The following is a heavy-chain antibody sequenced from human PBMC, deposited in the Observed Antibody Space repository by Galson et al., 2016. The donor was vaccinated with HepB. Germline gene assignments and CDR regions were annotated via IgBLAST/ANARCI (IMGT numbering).Heavy chain of an antibody. D-gene: IGHD1-26*01. CDR3: ARRSLEWGGAFDV. Sequence: ETLSLTCTVSGGSISSKNFYWAWIRQPPGKGLEWIGSIFYAGGTYYSPSFKSRVTISVDTSKNQFSLKLRSVTATDTAVYYCARRSLEWGGAFDVWRQGTIVTVSS. V-gene: IGHV4-39*01. CDR1: GGSISSKNFY. J-gene: IGHJ3*01. CDR2: IFYAGGT.